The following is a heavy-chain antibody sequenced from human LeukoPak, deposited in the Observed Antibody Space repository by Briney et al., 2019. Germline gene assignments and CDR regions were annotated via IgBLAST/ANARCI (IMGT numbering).Heavy chain of an antibody. J-gene: IGHJ4*02. CDR3: AADWDIYDSSGYPGTVDY. V-gene: IGHV1-2*04. D-gene: IGHD3-22*01. CDR2: INPNSGGT. CDR1: GYAFTGYY. Sequence: ASVEVSCKASGYAFTGYYMHWVRQAPGQGLEWMGRINPNSGGTNYAQKFQGWVTMTRDTSISTAYMELSRLRSDDTAVYYCAADWDIYDSSGYPGTVDYWGQGTLVTVSS.